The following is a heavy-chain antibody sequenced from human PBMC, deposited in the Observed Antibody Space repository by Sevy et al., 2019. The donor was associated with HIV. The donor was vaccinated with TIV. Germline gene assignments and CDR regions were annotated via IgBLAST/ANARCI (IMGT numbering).Heavy chain of an antibody. CDR1: GFTFSSYW. CDR3: ARDMSGSYRYYYYGMDV. D-gene: IGHD1-26*01. V-gene: IGHV3-74*01. CDR2: IKSDGSST. J-gene: IGHJ6*02. Sequence: GGSLRLSCAASGFTFSSYWMHWVRQAPGKGLVWVSRIKSDGSSTSYADSVKGRFTISRDNAKNTLYRQMNSLRAEDTAVYYCARDMSGSYRYYYYGMDVWGQGTTVTVSS.